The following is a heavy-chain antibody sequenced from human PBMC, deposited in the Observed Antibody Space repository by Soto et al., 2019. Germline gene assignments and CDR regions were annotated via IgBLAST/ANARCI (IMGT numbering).Heavy chain of an antibody. Sequence: QVQLVQSGAEVKKPGASVKVSCKASGYTFTSYAMHWVRQAPGQRLEWLGWINAGNGNTKYSQKFQGRVTITRATSASTAYMELSSRRSEDTAVYYCARELVGATTSLDYSGQGTLVTVS. CDR1: GYTFTSYA. V-gene: IGHV1-3*01. J-gene: IGHJ4*02. CDR2: INAGNGNT. CDR3: ARELVGATTSLDY. D-gene: IGHD1-26*01.